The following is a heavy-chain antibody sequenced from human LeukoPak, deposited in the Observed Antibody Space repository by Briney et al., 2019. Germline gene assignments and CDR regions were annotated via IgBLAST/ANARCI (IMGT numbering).Heavy chain of an antibody. J-gene: IGHJ4*02. CDR2: ISGDAGSI. CDR1: GFTFSSYA. CDR3: AKYGAPGWSGYCDY. Sequence: PGGSLRLSCAASGFTFSSYAMSWVRQAPGKGLEWVSSISGDAGSIYYIDSVRGRFTISRDNSKNTLFLQMNSLRAEDTGMYYCAKYGAPGWSGYCDYWGQGTLVTVSS. D-gene: IGHD4/OR15-4a*01. V-gene: IGHV3-23*01.